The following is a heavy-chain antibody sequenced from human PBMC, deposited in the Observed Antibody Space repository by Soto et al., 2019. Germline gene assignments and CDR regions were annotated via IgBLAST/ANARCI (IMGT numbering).Heavy chain of an antibody. CDR2: IYYSGSA. J-gene: IGHJ6*02. CDR1: GGSISSGGYY. D-gene: IGHD2-2*01. Sequence: SETLSLTCTVSGGSISSGGYYWSWIRQHPGKGLEWIGYIYYSGSAYYNPSLKSRLTISIDTSKNQFSLKLNSLTAADTAVYYCARVKRCSSSSCQNAMDVWGQGTTVIVSS. CDR3: ARVKRCSSSSCQNAMDV. V-gene: IGHV4-31*03.